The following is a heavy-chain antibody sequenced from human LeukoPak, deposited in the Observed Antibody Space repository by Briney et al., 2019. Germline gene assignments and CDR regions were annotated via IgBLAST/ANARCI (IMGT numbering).Heavy chain of an antibody. CDR2: MNPHSGGT. CDR1: GYTFTGYY. CDR3: ARAQRTISGMDV. Sequence: ASVKVSCKTSGYTFTGYYIHWVRQAPGQGLEWLGWMNPHSGGTNYAQNFRGGVTMTTDTSINTAYMELAGLTPDDTALYYCARAQRTISGMDVWGQGTTVAVSS. V-gene: IGHV1-2*02. J-gene: IGHJ6*02. D-gene: IGHD2-2*01.